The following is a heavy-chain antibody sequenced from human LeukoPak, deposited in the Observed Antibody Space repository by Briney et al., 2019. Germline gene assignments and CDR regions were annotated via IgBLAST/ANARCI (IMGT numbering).Heavy chain of an antibody. D-gene: IGHD3-16*01. Sequence: PGGSLRLSCAASGFTFSNYAIHWVRQAPGKGLEWLAVVSYDGTKKNFADSVRGRFTISRDNSKNTLYLQMNSLRAEDTAVYYCARPSGAYDYYYYGMDVWGQGATVTVSS. CDR1: GFTFSNYA. CDR3: ARPSGAYDYYYYGMDV. CDR2: VSYDGTKK. J-gene: IGHJ6*02. V-gene: IGHV3-30-3*01.